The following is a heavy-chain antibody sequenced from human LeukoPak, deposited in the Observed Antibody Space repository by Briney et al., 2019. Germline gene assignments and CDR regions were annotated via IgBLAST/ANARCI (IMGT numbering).Heavy chain of an antibody. CDR1: GGSISGYY. CDR3: ARGKFDDYVWGSYRYADY. J-gene: IGHJ4*02. V-gene: IGHV4-34*01. Sequence: SETLSLTCTVSGGSISGYYWSWIRQPPGKGLEWIGEINHSGSTNYNPSLKSRVTISVDTSKNQFSLKLSSVTAADTAVYYCARGKFDDYVWGSYRYADYWGQGTLVTVSS. CDR2: INHSGST. D-gene: IGHD3-16*02.